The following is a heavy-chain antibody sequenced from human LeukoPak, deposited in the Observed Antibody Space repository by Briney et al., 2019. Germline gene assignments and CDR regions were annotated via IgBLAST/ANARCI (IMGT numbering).Heavy chain of an antibody. D-gene: IGHD3-10*01. CDR3: ASTGGYYYGSGYYYYMDV. Sequence: SETLSLTCTVSGGSISSSSYYWGWIRQPPGKGLEWIGSMYYIGSTYYNPSLKSRVTISVDTSKNQFSLKLSSVTAADTAVYYCASTGGYYYGSGYYYYMDVWGKGTTVTVSS. J-gene: IGHJ6*03. CDR1: GGSISSSSYY. V-gene: IGHV4-39*07. CDR2: MYYIGST.